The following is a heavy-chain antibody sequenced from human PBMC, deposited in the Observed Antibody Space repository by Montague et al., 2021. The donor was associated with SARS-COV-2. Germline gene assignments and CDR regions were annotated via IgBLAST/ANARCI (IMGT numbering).Heavy chain of an antibody. CDR3: ARGSSFVTIFGVVITDPLFDY. V-gene: IGHV4-34*01. CDR2: INHSGST. D-gene: IGHD3-3*01. J-gene: IGHJ4*02. CDR1: GGSFSGYY. Sequence: SATLYLTCAVYGGSFSGYYWSWIRQPPGKGLEWIGEINHSGSTNYNPSLKSRVTMSVDTSKNQFSLKLSSVTAADTAVYYCARGSSFVTIFGVVITDPLFDYWGQGTLVTVSS.